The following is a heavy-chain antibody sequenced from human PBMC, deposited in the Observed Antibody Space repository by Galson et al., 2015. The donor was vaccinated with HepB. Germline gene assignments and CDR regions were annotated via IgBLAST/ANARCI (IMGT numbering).Heavy chain of an antibody. V-gene: IGHV1-18*04. CDR2: ISAYNGNT. CDR1: GYTFTYYG. Sequence: SVKVSCKASGYTFTYYGITWVRQAPGQGLEWMGWISAYNGNTNYAQNLRGRVTMTTVTSTSTAYMELRSLRSDDTAVYYCARGPGNVWGNYYGSGSSLEYYFDYWGQGTLVTVSS. D-gene: IGHD3-10*01. CDR3: ARGPGNVWGNYYGSGSSLEYYFDY. J-gene: IGHJ4*02.